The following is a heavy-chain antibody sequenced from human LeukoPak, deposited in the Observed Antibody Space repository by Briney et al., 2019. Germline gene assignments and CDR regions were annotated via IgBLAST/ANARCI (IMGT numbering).Heavy chain of an antibody. V-gene: IGHV4-61*01. CDR3: ARVYSSSRGGNAFDI. J-gene: IGHJ3*02. CDR1: GYSISSGYY. D-gene: IGHD6-13*01. CDR2: IYYSGST. Sequence: PSETLSLTCTVSGYSISSGYYWGWIRQPPGKGLEWIGYIYYSGSTNYNPSLKSRVTISVDTSKNQFSLKLSSVTAADTAVYYCARVYSSSRGGNAFDIWGQGTMVTVSS.